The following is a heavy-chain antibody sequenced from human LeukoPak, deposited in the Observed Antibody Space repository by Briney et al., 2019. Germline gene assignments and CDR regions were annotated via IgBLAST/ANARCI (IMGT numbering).Heavy chain of an antibody. J-gene: IGHJ4*02. CDR2: ISYDGSNK. Sequence: GGSLRLSCAASGFTFSSYGMHWVRQAPGKGLEWVAVISYDGSNKYYADSVKGRFTISRDNAKNSLYLQMNSLRAEDTALYYCAKDIGQLSRGFDYWGQGTLVTVSS. D-gene: IGHD6-13*01. CDR1: GFTFSSYG. CDR3: AKDIGQLSRGFDY. V-gene: IGHV3-30*18.